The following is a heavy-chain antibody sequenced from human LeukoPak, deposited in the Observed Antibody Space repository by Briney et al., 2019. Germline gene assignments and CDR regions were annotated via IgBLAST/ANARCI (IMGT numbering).Heavy chain of an antibody. D-gene: IGHD3-10*01. CDR1: GFTFSSYA. CDR3: ARDREIDASVDY. Sequence: GGSLRLSCAASGFTFSSYAMHWVRQAPGKGLEWVAVISYDGSNEYYADSVKGRFTISRDNSKNTLYLQMNSLRAEDTAVYYCARDREIDASVDYWGQGTLVTVSS. V-gene: IGHV3-30*04. CDR2: ISYDGSNE. J-gene: IGHJ4*02.